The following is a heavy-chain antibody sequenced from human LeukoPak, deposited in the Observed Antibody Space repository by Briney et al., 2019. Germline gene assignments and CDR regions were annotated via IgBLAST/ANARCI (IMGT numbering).Heavy chain of an antibody. J-gene: IGHJ3*02. V-gene: IGHV1-2*06. CDR2: INPNSGGT. CDR3: ARVYCSSTSCYFGAFDI. D-gene: IGHD2-2*01. CDR1: GYTFTGYY. Sequence: ASVKVSCKASGYTFTGYYMHGVRQAPGQGLGWMGRINPNSGGTNYAQKFQGRVTMTRDTSISTAYMELSRLRSDDTAVYYCARVYCSSTSCYFGAFDIWGQGTMVTVSS.